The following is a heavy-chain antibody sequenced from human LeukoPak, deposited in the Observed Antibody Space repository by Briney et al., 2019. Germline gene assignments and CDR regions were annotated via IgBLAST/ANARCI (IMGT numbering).Heavy chain of an antibody. D-gene: IGHD2-15*01. CDR3: ARDSLWRSSSHSSVVGGRWKGSSQPANYYYYMDV. CDR2: IRHDGSNK. J-gene: IGHJ6*03. CDR1: GFTFSSYG. V-gene: IGHV3-30*02. Sequence: PGGSLRLSCAASGFTFSSYGMHWVRQAPGKGLEWVAFIRHDGSNKYYADSVKGRFTISRDNSKNSLYLQMNSLRAEDTAVYYCARDSLWRSSSHSSVVGGRWKGSSQPANYYYYMDVWGKGTTVTVSS.